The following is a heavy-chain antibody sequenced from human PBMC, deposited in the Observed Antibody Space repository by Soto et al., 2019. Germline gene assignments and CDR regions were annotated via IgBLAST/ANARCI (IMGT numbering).Heavy chain of an antibody. Sequence: AVPRSVTCSRWPASVVKSNYYSACVRQPPGKGLEWIGSIYYSGSTYYNPPLKSRVTISVDTSKNQFSLKLSSVTAADTAVYYCARHDSGSYHYPEYFQHWGQGTLVTVS. CDR1: PASVVKSNYY. CDR2: IYYSGST. J-gene: IGHJ1*01. CDR3: ARHDSGSYHYPEYFQH. D-gene: IGHD1-26*01. V-gene: IGHV4-39*01.